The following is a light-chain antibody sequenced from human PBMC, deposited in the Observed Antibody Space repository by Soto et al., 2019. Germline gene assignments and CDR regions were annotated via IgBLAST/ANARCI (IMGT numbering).Light chain of an antibody. V-gene: IGLV2-14*01. J-gene: IGLJ2*01. CDR3: SSYTSSSTLGV. Sequence: QSALTQTASLSGSPGQSITITCTGTSSDVGGYNFVSWYQQHPGKAPKLKIYDVSNRPSGVSTRFSGSKSGNTASLTISGLQSVDEAEYYCSSYTSSSTLGVFGGGTKLTVL. CDR1: SSDVGGYNF. CDR2: DVS.